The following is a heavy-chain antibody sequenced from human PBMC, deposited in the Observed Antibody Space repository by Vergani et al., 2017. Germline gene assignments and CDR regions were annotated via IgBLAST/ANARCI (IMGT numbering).Heavy chain of an antibody. CDR3: ARDGTYYYGSGSFYLFDY. Sequence: QVQLVQSGPEVKRPGASVKVSCKTSGYTFFNYGVNWIRRAPGQGFEWLGWIRADTGDTKYSERLQDRVTLTTDSSTNTAYMELRSLKSDDTAVYHCARDGTYYYGSGSFYLFDYWGQGTLVTVSS. J-gene: IGHJ4*02. CDR1: GYTFFNYG. V-gene: IGHV1-18*04. CDR2: IRADTGDT. D-gene: IGHD3-10*01.